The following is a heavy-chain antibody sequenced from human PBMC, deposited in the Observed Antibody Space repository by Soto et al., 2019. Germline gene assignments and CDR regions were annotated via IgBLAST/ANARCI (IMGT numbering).Heavy chain of an antibody. CDR3: AKDDYGDYVGSAFDI. CDR2: ISYDGSNK. Sequence: GGSLRLSCAASGFTFSSYAMHWVRQAPGKGLEWVAVISYDGSNKYYADSVKGRFTISRDNSKNTLYLQMNSLRAEDTAVYYCAKDDYGDYVGSAFDIWGQGTMVTVSS. D-gene: IGHD4-17*01. V-gene: IGHV3-30-3*01. J-gene: IGHJ3*02. CDR1: GFTFSSYA.